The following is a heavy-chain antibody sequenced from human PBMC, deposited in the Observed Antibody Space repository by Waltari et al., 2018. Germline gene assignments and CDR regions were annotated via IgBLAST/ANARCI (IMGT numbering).Heavy chain of an antibody. CDR1: GFTVSNTY. CDR2: IYSGGNT. J-gene: IGHJ6*02. Sequence: EVQLVESGGGLVQPGGSLRLSCAASGFTVSNTYMKWVRQAPGKGLELVSLIYSGGNTYYADSVKGRFTISRDNSKNTLYLQMNSLRAEDSAVYYCARDGNGGGVWGRGTTVTVSS. D-gene: IGHD3-16*01. CDR3: ARDGNGGGV. V-gene: IGHV3-66*01.